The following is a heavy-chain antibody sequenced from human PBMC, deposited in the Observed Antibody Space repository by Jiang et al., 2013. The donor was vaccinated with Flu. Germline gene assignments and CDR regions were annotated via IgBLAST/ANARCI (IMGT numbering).Heavy chain of an antibody. CDR3: ARGKQVLRYFDWLFPTYGMDV. Sequence: QLVESGAEVKKPGSSVKVSCKASGGTFSSYAISWVRQAPGQGLEWMGGVIPIFGIANYAQKFQGRVTITADESTSTAYMELSSLRSEDTAVYYCARGKQVLRYFDWLFPTYGMDVWGQGTTVTVSS. V-gene: IGHV1-69*01. J-gene: IGHJ6*02. CDR2: VIPIFGIA. D-gene: IGHD3-9*01. CDR1: GGTFSSYA.